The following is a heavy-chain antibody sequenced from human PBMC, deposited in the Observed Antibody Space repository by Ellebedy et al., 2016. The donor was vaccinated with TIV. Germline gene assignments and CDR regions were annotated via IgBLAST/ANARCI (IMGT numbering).Heavy chain of an antibody. V-gene: IGHV4-34*01. D-gene: IGHD3-9*01. J-gene: IGHJ4*02. CDR2: INDSGTT. Sequence: MPSETLSLTCAVYGESFSGYYWSWIRQPPGRGLEWIGEINDSGTTNYNPSLKSRVTIALDTSNNQFSVRLRSVTAADTAVYDWARGGTITAGTPVPDYWGQGTLVTVSS. CDR3: ARGGTITAGTPVPDY. CDR1: GESFSGYY.